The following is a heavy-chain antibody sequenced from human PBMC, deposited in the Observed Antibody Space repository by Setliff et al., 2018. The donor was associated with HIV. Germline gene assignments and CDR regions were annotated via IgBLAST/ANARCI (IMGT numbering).Heavy chain of an antibody. Sequence: GGSLRLSCAASGFTFSSFSMNWVRQAPGKGPEWVSSISSRSTYIYYADSVKGRFTISRDDARNSLHLQMNSLRAEDTAIYYCARDFAGFDYWGRGIPVTVSS. V-gene: IGHV3-21*01. CDR3: ARDFAGFDY. D-gene: IGHD3-10*01. J-gene: IGHJ4*02. CDR2: ISSRSTYI. CDR1: GFTFSSFS.